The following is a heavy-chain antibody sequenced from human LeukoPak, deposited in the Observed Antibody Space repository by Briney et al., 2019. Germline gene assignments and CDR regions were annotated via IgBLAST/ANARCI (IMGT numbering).Heavy chain of an antibody. CDR3: ARDQGDYYDILTGYSDPFDY. D-gene: IGHD3-9*01. Sequence: ASVKVSCKASGYTFTDYYIHWVRQAPGQGLEWMGWINPNSGGTNYAQKFQGRVTMTRDTSISTAYMELSRLRSDDTAVYYCARDQGDYYDILTGYSDPFDYWGQGTLVTVSS. CDR1: GYTFTDYY. J-gene: IGHJ4*02. CDR2: INPNSGGT. V-gene: IGHV1-2*02.